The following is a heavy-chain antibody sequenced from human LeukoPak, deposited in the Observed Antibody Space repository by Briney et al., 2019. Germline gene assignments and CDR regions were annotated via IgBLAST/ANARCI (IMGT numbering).Heavy chain of an antibody. Sequence: GGSLRLSCAASGFTFNTYNMNWVRQAPGKGLEWVSYISSSSSTIKYADSVKGRFTISRDNAKNSLFLQMNSLRAEDTAVYYCARVYTSSWYDYWGQGTLVTVSS. V-gene: IGHV3-48*01. CDR1: GFTFNTYN. CDR2: ISSSSSTI. CDR3: ARVYTSSWYDY. J-gene: IGHJ4*02. D-gene: IGHD6-13*01.